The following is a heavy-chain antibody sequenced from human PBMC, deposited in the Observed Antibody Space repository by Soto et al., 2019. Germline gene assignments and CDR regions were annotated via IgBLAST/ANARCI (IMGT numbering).Heavy chain of an antibody. CDR1: GSTFSSYA. CDR3: SRNGRTGTLYYSGMDV. Sequence: QVQLVQSGAEVKKPGSSVKVSCKASGSTFSSYAISWVRQAPGQGLEWMGGIIPIFGTANYAQKFPGRVTITADESTSTAYMELSSLRSEDTAVYYCSRNGRTGTLYYSGMDVWGQGTTVPVSS. V-gene: IGHV1-69*12. CDR2: IIPIFGTA. D-gene: IGHD1-1*01. J-gene: IGHJ6*02.